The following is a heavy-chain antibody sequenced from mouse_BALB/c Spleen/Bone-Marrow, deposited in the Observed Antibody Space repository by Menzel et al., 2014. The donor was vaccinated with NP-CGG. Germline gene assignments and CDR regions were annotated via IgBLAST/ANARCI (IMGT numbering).Heavy chain of an antibody. Sequence: EVKLVESGGGLVQPGGSLKLSCAASGFTFSSYTMPWVRQTPEKRLDWVAYISNGGGSTYYPDTVKGRFTISRDNAKNTLYLQMSSLKSEDTAMYYCARGNGFAYWGQGTLVTVSA. J-gene: IGHJ3*01. V-gene: IGHV5-12-2*01. CDR2: ISNGGGST. CDR3: ARGNGFAY. CDR1: GFTFSSYT.